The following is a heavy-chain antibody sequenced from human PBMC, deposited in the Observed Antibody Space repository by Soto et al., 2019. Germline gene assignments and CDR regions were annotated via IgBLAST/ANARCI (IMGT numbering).Heavy chain of an antibody. CDR1: GFTFSSYA. V-gene: IGHV3-23*01. CDR3: AKAISVNWYFDL. CDR2: ISGSGGST. D-gene: IGHD3-9*01. Sequence: EVQLLESGGGLVQPGGSLRLSCAASGFTFSSYAMTWVRQAPGKGLEWVSVISGSGGSTYYADSVKGRFTISRDNSKNTLYLQTNSLRAEDTAVYYCAKAISVNWYFDLWGRGTLVTVSS. J-gene: IGHJ2*01.